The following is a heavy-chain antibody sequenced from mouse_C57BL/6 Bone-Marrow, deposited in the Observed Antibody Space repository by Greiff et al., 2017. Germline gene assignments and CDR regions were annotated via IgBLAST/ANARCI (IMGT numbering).Heavy chain of an antibody. CDR2: ISDGGSYT. CDR1: GFTFSSYA. D-gene: IGHD2-2*01. CDR3: AREPYGYDDY. V-gene: IGHV5-4*01. J-gene: IGHJ2*01. Sequence: EVMLVESGGGLVKPGGSLKLSCAASGFTFSSYAMSWVRQTPEKSLEWVATISDGGSYTYYPDNVKGRFTISRDNAKNNLYLQMSHLKSEDRAMYYCAREPYGYDDYWGQGTTLTVSS.